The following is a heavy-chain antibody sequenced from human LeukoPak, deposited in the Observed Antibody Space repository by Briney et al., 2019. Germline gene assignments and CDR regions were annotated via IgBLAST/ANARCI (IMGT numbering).Heavy chain of an antibody. Sequence: SETLSLTCTVSGYSISSGYYWGWIRQPPGKGLEWIGSIYHSGSTYYNPSLKSRVTISVDTSKNQFSLKLSSVTAADTAVYYCARDLMIAVAGDNWFDPWGQGTLVTVSS. V-gene: IGHV4-38-2*02. CDR2: IYHSGST. J-gene: IGHJ5*02. CDR3: ARDLMIAVAGDNWFDP. D-gene: IGHD6-19*01. CDR1: GYSISSGYY.